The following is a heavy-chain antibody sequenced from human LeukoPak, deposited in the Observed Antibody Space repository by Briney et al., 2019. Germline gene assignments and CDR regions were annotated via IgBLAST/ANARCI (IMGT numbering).Heavy chain of an antibody. D-gene: IGHD2-15*01. CDR2: IYSSENT. Sequence: SQTLSLTCTVSGGSISSGDYYWSWIRQPPGKGLEWIGYIYSSENTYYNPSLKTRVTISVDTSKNQFSLKLNSVTAADTAVYYCARENRYCSGDTCYRWFDPWGQGTLVTVSS. J-gene: IGHJ5*02. CDR1: GGSISSGDYY. V-gene: IGHV4-30-4*01. CDR3: ARENRYCSGDTCYRWFDP.